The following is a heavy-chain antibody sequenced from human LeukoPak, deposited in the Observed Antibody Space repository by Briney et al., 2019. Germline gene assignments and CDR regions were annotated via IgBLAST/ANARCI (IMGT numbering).Heavy chain of an antibody. CDR3: ARGRIVVVPAANNFDY. V-gene: IGHV3-30-3*01. Sequence: PGGSLRLSCAASGFTFSSYAMHWVRQAPGKGLEWVAVISYDGSNKYYADSVKGRFTISRDNFKNTLYLQMNSLRAEDTAVYYCARGRIVVVPAANNFDYWGQGTLVTVSS. D-gene: IGHD2-2*01. CDR2: ISYDGSNK. J-gene: IGHJ4*02. CDR1: GFTFSSYA.